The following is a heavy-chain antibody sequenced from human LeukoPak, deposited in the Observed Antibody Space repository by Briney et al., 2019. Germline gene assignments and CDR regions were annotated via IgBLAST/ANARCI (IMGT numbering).Heavy chain of an antibody. V-gene: IGHV3-30-3*01. CDR3: AKGGSFRAFDY. Sequence: GGSLRLSCAASGFTFSSYAMHWVRQAPGKGLEWVALILYDGSNKYYADSVTGRFTISRDNSKNTLYLQMNSLRADDTALYYCAKGGSFRAFDYWGQGTLVTVSS. J-gene: IGHJ4*02. CDR2: ILYDGSNK. D-gene: IGHD6-13*01. CDR1: GFTFSSYA.